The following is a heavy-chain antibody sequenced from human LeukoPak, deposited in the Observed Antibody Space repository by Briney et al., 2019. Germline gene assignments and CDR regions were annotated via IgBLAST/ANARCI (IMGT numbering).Heavy chain of an antibody. CDR1: GFTFSRYW. V-gene: IGHV3-74*01. CDR2: INSEGSSI. Sequence: GGSLRLSCAASGFTFSRYWMHWVRQVPGKGLVWVSRINSEGSSISYADSVKGRFSISRDNAKNTLFLQMNSLRGDDTAVYFCARGGDFASDGFDIWGRGSMVTVS. J-gene: IGHJ3*02. CDR3: ARGGDFASDGFDI. D-gene: IGHD2-21*02.